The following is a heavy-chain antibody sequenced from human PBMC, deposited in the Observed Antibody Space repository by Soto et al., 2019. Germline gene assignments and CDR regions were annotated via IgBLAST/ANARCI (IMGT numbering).Heavy chain of an antibody. J-gene: IGHJ6*02. CDR1: GGTFSSYA. CDR2: LIPIFGTA. CDR3: ARDRAPALGLYYYYGMDV. V-gene: IGHV1-69*01. Sequence: QVQLVQSGAEVKKPGSSVKVSCKASGGTFSSYAISWVRQAPGQGLEWMGGLIPIFGTANYAQKFQGRVTITADESTSTAYMELSSLRSEDTAVYYCARDRAPALGLYYYYGMDVWGQGITVTVSS. D-gene: IGHD3-10*01.